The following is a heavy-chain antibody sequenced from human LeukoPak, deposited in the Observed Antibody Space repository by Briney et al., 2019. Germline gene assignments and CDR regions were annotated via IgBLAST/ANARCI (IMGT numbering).Heavy chain of an antibody. J-gene: IGHJ4*02. CDR1: GGSISSSSYY. Sequence: SETLSLTCTVSGGSISSSSYYWGWIRQPPGKGLEWIGSIYYSGSTYYNPSLKSRVTISVDTSKNQFSLKLSSVTAADTAVYYCARRTYYYDSSGYYFDYWGQGTLVTVSS. V-gene: IGHV4-39*01. CDR3: ARRTYYYDSSGYYFDY. CDR2: IYYSGST. D-gene: IGHD3-22*01.